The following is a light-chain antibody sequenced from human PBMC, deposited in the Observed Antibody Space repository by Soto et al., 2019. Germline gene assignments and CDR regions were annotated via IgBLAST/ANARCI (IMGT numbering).Light chain of an antibody. J-gene: IGLJ2*01. CDR1: SSDVGGYNY. Sequence: QSVLTQPASVSGSPGQSITISCTGTSSDVGGYNYVSWSQQHPGKAPKLIIYDVNQRPSGVPDRFSGSKSGSTASLTVSGLQAEDEANYYCSSYTGTNVIFGGGTKVTVL. CDR3: SSYTGTNVI. V-gene: IGLV2-8*01. CDR2: DVN.